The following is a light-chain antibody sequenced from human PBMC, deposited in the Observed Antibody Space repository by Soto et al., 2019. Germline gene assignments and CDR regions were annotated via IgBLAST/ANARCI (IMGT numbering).Light chain of an antibody. CDR3: ATWDSSLSVYL. Sequence: QSVLTQPPSVSAAPGQRVTITCSGSSSNIGKNFISWYQQVPGTAPKLIIYDSFQRPSGIPDRVSGSKSGTSATLDIAGLQTGDEASYYCATWDSSLSVYLXGTGTK. CDR1: SSNIGKNF. J-gene: IGLJ1*01. V-gene: IGLV1-51*01. CDR2: DSF.